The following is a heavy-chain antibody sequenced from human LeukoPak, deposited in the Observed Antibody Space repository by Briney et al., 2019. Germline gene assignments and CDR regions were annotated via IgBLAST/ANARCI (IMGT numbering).Heavy chain of an antibody. CDR3: ARGGHWPPTANWFDP. Sequence: SETLSLTCAVYGGSFSGYYWSWIRQPPGKGLEWIGYIYYSGSTNYNPSLKSRVTISVDTSKNQFSLKLSSVTAADTAVYYCARGGHWPPTANWFDPWGQGTLVTVSS. J-gene: IGHJ5*02. V-gene: IGHV4-59*01. CDR1: GGSFSGYY. CDR2: IYYSGST.